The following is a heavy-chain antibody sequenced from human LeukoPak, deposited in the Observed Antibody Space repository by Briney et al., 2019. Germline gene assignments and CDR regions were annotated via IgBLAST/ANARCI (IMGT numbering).Heavy chain of an antibody. V-gene: IGHV3-23*01. CDR3: AKDGSWGDYYFYFYMDV. J-gene: IGHJ6*03. Sequence: GGSLRLSCAASGFTFSSYAMSWVCQAPGRGLEWVSAISGSGGSTYYADSVKGRFTISRDNSKNTLYLQMNSLRAEDTAVYYCAKDGSWGDYYFYFYMDVWGKGTTVIVSS. CDR1: GFTFSSYA. D-gene: IGHD3-16*01. CDR2: ISGSGGST.